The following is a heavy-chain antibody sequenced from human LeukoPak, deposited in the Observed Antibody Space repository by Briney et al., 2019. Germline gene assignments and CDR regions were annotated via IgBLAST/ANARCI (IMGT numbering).Heavy chain of an antibody. J-gene: IGHJ4*02. CDR3: ARDRYDILTN. CDR1: GYTFTSYY. CDR2: INPSGGST. V-gene: IGHV1-46*01. D-gene: IGHD3-9*01. Sequence: ASVKVSCKASGYTFTSYYMHWVRQAPGQGLEWMGIINPSGGSTSYAQKFQGRVTMTRDMSTSTVYVGLSSLRSEDTAVYYCARDRYDILTNWGQGTLVTVSS.